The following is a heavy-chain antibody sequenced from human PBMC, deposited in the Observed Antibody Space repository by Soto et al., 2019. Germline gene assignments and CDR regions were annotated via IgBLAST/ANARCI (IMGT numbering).Heavy chain of an antibody. V-gene: IGHV3-74*01. CDR1: GITFSGFW. CDR2: VDSGGSGT. CDR3: AKAASPYLDSSGYYGS. J-gene: IGHJ5*02. Sequence: GGSLRLSCVASGITFSGFWMHWVRQVPGKGLVWVARVDSGGSGTSYADFVKGRFTISRDNSKNTLYLQLDSLRAEDTAVYYCAKAASPYLDSSGYYGSWGQGALVTVSS. D-gene: IGHD3-22*01.